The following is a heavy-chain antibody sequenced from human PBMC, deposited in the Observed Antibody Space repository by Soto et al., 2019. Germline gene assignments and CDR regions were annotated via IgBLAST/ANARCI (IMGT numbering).Heavy chain of an antibody. J-gene: IGHJ4*02. CDR3: ASRQNAEYRNSDFFDS. CDR2: FYYSVNI. V-gene: IGHV4-39*02. CDR1: GASISSENYY. Sequence: SETRSLTSNVSGASISSENYYWGWIRQPPGKGLEWIGTFYYSVNIYYNPSLRSRVTLSVDTSKNRLSLRLTPVTAADTAIYYCASRQNAEYRNSDFFDSWGQGTLVTGSS. D-gene: IGHD1-1*01.